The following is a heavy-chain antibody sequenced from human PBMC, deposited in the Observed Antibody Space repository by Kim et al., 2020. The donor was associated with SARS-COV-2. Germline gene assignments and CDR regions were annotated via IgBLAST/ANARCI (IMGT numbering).Heavy chain of an antibody. Sequence: NYAQKFQGRVTITADESTSTAYMELRSLRSEDTALYYCATSTQSQILWWYWGEGTLVTVSS. J-gene: IGHJ4*02. D-gene: IGHD2-21*01. CDR3: ATSTQSQILWWY. V-gene: IGHV1-69*01.